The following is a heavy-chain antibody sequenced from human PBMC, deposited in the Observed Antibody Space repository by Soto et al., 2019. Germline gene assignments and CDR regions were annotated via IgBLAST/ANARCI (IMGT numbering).Heavy chain of an antibody. CDR1: GGRFSSYS. D-gene: IGHD3-22*01. Sequence: ASVKVSCKASGGRFSSYSFSWVRQAPGQGLEWMGRVIPIVGKANYAQKFQGRVTISADKSTSTAYMELSSLRSEDTAVYYCAREGDSSYYFNYWGQGTRVTVSS. CDR3: AREGDSSYYFNY. V-gene: IGHV1-69*08. J-gene: IGHJ4*02. CDR2: VIPIVGKA.